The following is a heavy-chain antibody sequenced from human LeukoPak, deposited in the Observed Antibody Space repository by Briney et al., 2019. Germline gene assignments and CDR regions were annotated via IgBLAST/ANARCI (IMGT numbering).Heavy chain of an antibody. CDR3: ARGLASGYPPIPFGY. CDR1: DGSFSGYY. V-gene: IGHV4-34*12. CDR2: IIDTGST. D-gene: IGHD3-3*01. J-gene: IGHJ4*02. Sequence: PSETLSLTCAVYDGSFSGYYWTWIRQPPGKGLEWIGEIIDTGSTKYNSSLKSRVTISVDTSKNQFSLSLDSVTAADTAVYYCARGLASGYPPIPFGYWGQGTLVTVSS.